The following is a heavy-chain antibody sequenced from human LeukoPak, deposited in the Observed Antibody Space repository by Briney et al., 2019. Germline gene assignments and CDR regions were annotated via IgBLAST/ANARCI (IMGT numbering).Heavy chain of an antibody. D-gene: IGHD3-22*01. V-gene: IGHV3-30*01. CDR3: ARAITMILVVGSFDM. CDR1: GFTFSSYA. J-gene: IGHJ3*02. CDR2: ISYDGSNK. Sequence: GGSLRLSCAAYGFTFSSYAMHWVRQPPGKGLEWVAVISYDGSNKYYADSVKGRFTISRDNSKNTLYLQMNSLRAEDTAVYFCARAITMILVVGSFDMWSERTMVTVSS.